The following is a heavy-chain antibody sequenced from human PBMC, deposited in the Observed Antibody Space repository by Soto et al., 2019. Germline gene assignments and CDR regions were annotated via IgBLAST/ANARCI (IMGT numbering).Heavy chain of an antibody. V-gene: IGHV4-30-4*01. CDR3: ARGRDSGYPNWFDP. D-gene: IGHD3-22*01. CDR2: IYYSGST. Sequence: ASETLSLTCTVSGGSISRGDYYWSWIRQPPGKGLEWIGYIYYSGSTYYNPSLKSRVTISVDTSKNQFSLKLSSVTAADTAVYYCARGRDSGYPNWFDPWGQGTLVTVSS. J-gene: IGHJ5*02. CDR1: GGSISRGDYY.